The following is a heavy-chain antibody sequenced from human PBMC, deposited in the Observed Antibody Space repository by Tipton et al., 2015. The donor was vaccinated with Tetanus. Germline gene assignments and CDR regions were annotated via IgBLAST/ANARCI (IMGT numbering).Heavy chain of an antibody. J-gene: IGHJ5*02. CDR3: ARDLRRYQQNNWFDP. CDR2: IYYSGNT. V-gene: IGHV4-59*01. D-gene: IGHD2-2*01. CDR1: GGSIYNYY. Sequence: TLSLTCTVSGGSIYNYYWTWVRQSPGKAPEWIGYIYYSGNTKYNPSLKSRVTMSVDTSKNQFSLNLTSVTPADTAVYYCARDLRRYQQNNWFDPWGQGTLVTVSS.